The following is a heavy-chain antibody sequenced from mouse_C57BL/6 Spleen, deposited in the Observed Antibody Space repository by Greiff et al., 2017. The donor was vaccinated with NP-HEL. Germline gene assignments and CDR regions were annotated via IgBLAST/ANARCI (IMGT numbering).Heavy chain of an antibody. CDR2: IYPGDGDT. J-gene: IGHJ2*01. Sequence: VQLQQSGAELVKPGASVKISCKASGYAFSSYWMNWVKQRPGKGLEWIGQIYPGDGDTNYNGKFKGKATLTADKSSSTAYMQLSSLTSEDSAVYFCAREDGSSYGGYFDYWGQGTTLTVSS. D-gene: IGHD1-1*01. CDR1: GYAFSSYW. V-gene: IGHV1-80*01. CDR3: AREDGSSYGGYFDY.